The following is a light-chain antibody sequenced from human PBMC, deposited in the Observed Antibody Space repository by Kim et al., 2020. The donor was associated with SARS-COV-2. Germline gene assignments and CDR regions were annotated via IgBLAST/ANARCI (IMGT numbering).Light chain of an antibody. Sequence: PGKTVTLSCPRSSGSIASNYVHWYQQRPGSAPTTVIYEDNQRPSGVPDRFSGSIDRSSKSASLTISGLMTEDEADYYCQSYDSGRVFGGGTQLTVL. CDR3: QSYDSGRV. J-gene: IGLJ3*02. V-gene: IGLV6-57*03. CDR2: EDN. CDR1: SGSIASNY.